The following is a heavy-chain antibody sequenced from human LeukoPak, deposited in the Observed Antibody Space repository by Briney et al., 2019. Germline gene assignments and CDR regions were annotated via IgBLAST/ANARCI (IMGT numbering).Heavy chain of an antibody. CDR2: IIPIFGTA. CDR1: GGTFSSYA. CDR3: ARGPDGGLRLGDRPYYYYYMDV. V-gene: IGHV1-69*05. D-gene: IGHD3-16*01. Sequence: SSVKVSCKASGGTFSSYAISWVRQAPGQGLEWMGGIIPIFGTANYAQKFQGRVTMTRNTSISTAYMELSSLRSEDTAVYYCARGPDGGLRLGDRPYYYYYMDVWGKGTTVTVSS. J-gene: IGHJ6*03.